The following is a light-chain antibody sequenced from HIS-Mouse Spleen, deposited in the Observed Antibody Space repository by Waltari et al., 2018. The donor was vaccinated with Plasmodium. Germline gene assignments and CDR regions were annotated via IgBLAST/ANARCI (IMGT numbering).Light chain of an antibody. Sequence: QSALTQPPSVSGSPGQSITISCTGTSSDVGGYNHVSWYQQHPGKAPKLMIYEVSNRPSGVSNRFSGSKSGNTASLTISGLQAEDEADYYCSSYTSSSTLVFGGGTKLTVL. V-gene: IGLV2-14*01. CDR1: SSDVGGYNH. CDR3: SSYTSSSTLV. J-gene: IGLJ2*01. CDR2: EVS.